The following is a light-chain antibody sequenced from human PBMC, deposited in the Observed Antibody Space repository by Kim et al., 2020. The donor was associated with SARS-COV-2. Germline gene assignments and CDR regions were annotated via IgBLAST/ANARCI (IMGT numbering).Light chain of an antibody. CDR3: QQSHSTPWLT. CDR2: AAS. V-gene: IGKV1-39*01. CDR1: QSISTY. J-gene: IGKJ4*01. Sequence: DIQMTQSPSSLAASVGDRVTIACRASQSISTYLNWYQQKPGKAPKLLIYAASSLQSGVPSRFSGSGSGTDFTLTISSLQPEDFATYYCQQSHSTPWLTFGGGTKVYIK.